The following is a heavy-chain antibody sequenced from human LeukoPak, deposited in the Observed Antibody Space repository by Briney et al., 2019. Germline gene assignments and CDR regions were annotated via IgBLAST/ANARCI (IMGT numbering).Heavy chain of an antibody. V-gene: IGHV4-34*01. CDR3: ARARARLWGFDY. CDR1: GGSFSDYY. J-gene: IGHJ4*02. CDR2: INHSGST. Sequence: SETLSLTCGVYGGSFSDYYWSWIRQPPGKGLEWIGEINHSGSTNYNPSLKSRVTISVDTSKNQFSLRLSSVTAADTSVYYCARARARLWGFDYWGQGTLVTVSS. D-gene: IGHD5-18*01.